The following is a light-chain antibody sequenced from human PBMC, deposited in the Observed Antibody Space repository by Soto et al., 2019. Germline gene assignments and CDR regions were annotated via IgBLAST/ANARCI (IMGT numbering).Light chain of an antibody. CDR2: KAS. V-gene: IGKV1-5*03. J-gene: IGKJ1*01. CDR1: QSFSTW. CDR3: QQYNSYSWT. Sequence: DIQMTQSPSPLSASVGDTVTITCRASQSFSTWLAWYQQKPGRAPKLLIYKASTLESGVPARFSGSGSGTEFTLTISSLQPDDFATYYCQQYNSYSWTFGQGTRWIS.